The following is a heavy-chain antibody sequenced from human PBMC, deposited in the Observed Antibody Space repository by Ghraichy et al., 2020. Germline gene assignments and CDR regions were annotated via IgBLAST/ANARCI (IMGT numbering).Heavy chain of an antibody. CDR2: ISKNSDYI. D-gene: IGHD3-16*01. J-gene: IGHJ3*01. CDR1: GFIFNRYS. V-gene: IGHV3-21*06. Sequence: GGSLRLSCEASGFIFNRYSFNWVRQAPGKGLEWISTISKNSDYIYYAESVEGRFTISRDNAKNALYLQLSSLRGDDTAIYYCARDLSYGAPGGFDVWGQGTMVPV. CDR3: ARDLSYGAPGGFDV.